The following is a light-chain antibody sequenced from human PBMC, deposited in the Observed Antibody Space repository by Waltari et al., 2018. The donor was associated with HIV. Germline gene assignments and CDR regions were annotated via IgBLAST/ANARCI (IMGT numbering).Light chain of an antibody. J-gene: IGKJ2*02. CDR3: QQSYTALWT. CDR2: GAS. Sequence: DIQLAQSPSSLSASVGDRVAITCRASQTIASYLNWYQQKPGKAPLLLISGASTLQRGIPARFSGSGSGTTFTLSISTLQPEDFATYYCQQSYTALWTFGQGTKL. CDR1: QTIASY. V-gene: IGKV1-39*01.